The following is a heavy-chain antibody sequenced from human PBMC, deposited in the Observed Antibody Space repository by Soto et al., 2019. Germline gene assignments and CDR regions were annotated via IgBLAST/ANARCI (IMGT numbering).Heavy chain of an antibody. CDR3: ARATYYYDSSGYSDRVLDY. Sequence: SETLSLTCTVSGGSISSGGYYWSWIRQHPGKGLEWIGYIYYSGNTYYNPSLKSRVTISEDTSKNQFSLKLSPVTAADTAVYYCARATYYYDSSGYSDRVLDYWGQGTLVTVS. CDR1: GGSISSGGYY. CDR2: IYYSGNT. D-gene: IGHD3-22*01. V-gene: IGHV4-31*03. J-gene: IGHJ4*02.